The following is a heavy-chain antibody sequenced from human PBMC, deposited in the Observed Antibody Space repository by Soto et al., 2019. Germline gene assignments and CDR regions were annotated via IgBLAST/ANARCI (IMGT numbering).Heavy chain of an antibody. J-gene: IGHJ3*01. D-gene: IGHD3-3*01. CDR2: IIPIPDIT. V-gene: IGHV1-69*08. Sequence: QVQLVQSGAEVRKPGASVKVSCKAPGGTFSTYIISWVRQAPGHGLEWMGRIIPIPDITNYAQKFQGRVTVTADRSKSTAYMELTSLKSEDTAVYYCARDRITTRGDAFDHWGQGTSVTVSS. CDR3: ARDRITTRGDAFDH. CDR1: GGTFSTYI.